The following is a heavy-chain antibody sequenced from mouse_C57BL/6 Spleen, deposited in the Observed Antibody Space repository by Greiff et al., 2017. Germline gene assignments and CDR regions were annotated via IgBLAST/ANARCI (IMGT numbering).Heavy chain of an antibody. Sequence: EVKVVESGGDLVKPGGSLKLSCAASGFTFSSYGMSWVRQTPDKRLEWVATISSGGSYTYYPDSVKGRFTISRDNAKNTLYLQMSSLKSEDTAMYYCARRTLTGAFDYWGQGTTLTVSS. CDR3: ARRTLTGAFDY. CDR2: ISSGGSYT. D-gene: IGHD1-3*01. J-gene: IGHJ2*01. CDR1: GFTFSSYG. V-gene: IGHV5-6*02.